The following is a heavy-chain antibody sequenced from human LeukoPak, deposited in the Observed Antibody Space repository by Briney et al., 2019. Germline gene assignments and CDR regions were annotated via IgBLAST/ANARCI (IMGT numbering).Heavy chain of an antibody. J-gene: IGHJ4*02. CDR2: IYSGGST. D-gene: IGHD3-22*01. CDR1: GFTVSSNY. V-gene: IGHV3-53*01. Sequence: GGSLRLSCAASGFTVSSNYMSWVRQAPGKGLEWVSVIYSGGSTYYADSVKGRFTISRDNSKNTLYLQMNSLRAEDTAVYYCARDHDYYDSSGDYWGQGTLVTVSS. CDR3: ARDHDYYDSSGDY.